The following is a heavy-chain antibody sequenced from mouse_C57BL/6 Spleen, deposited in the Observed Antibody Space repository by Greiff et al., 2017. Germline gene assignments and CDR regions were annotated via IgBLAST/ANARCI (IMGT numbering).Heavy chain of an antibody. CDR2: IHPNSGST. CDR1: GYTFTSYW. V-gene: IGHV1-64*01. D-gene: IGHD1-1*01. CDR3: ARRGYYYGSSYGDY. Sequence: VQLQQPGAELVKPGASVKLSCKASGYTFTSYWMHWVKQRPGQGLEWIGMIHPNSGSTNYNEKFKSKATLTVDKSSSTAYMQLSSLTSEDSAVYYCARRGYYYGSSYGDYWGQGTTLTVSS. J-gene: IGHJ2*01.